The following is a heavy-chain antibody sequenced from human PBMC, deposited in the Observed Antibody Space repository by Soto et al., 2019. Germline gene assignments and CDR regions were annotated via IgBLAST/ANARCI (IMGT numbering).Heavy chain of an antibody. CDR1: GGSVSSGSCY. J-gene: IGHJ4*02. CDR2: IYYSGST. V-gene: IGHV4-61*01. Sequence: PSETLSLTCTVSGGSVSSGSCYWSWIRQPPGKGLEWIGYIYYSGSTNYNPSLKSRVTISVDASKYQFSLKLSSVTAADTAVYYCARYFCYSDRSCYYGPFDYWGQGTLVTVSS. D-gene: IGHD3-22*01. CDR3: ARYFCYSDRSCYYGPFDY.